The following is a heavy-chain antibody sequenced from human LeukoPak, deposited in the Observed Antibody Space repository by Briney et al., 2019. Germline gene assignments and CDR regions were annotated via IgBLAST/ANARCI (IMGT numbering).Heavy chain of an antibody. CDR2: INTNTGNP. D-gene: IGHD6-6*01. V-gene: IGHV7-4-1*02. J-gene: IGHJ4*02. CDR1: GYTFTGYY. Sequence: ASVKVSCKASGYTFTGYYMHWVRQAPGQGLEWMGWINTNTGNPTYAQGFTGRFVFSLDTSVSTAYLQISSLKAEDTAVYYCARDGQRIAARPRYCHYWGQGTLVTVSS. CDR3: ARDGQRIAARPRYCHY.